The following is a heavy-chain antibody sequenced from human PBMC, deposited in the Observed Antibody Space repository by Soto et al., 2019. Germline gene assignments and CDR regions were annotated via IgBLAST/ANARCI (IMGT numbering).Heavy chain of an antibody. V-gene: IGHV3-15*01. J-gene: IGHJ4*02. CDR1: GFTFSNAW. CDR2: IKSKTDGGTT. CDR3: TTGLYSSGCFDY. D-gene: IGHD6-19*01. Sequence: GGSLRLSCAASGFTFSNAWMSWVRQAPGKGLEWVDRIKSKTDGGTTDYAAPVKGRFTISRDDSKNTLYLQMNSLKTEDTAVYYCTTGLYSSGCFDYWGQGTLVTVSS.